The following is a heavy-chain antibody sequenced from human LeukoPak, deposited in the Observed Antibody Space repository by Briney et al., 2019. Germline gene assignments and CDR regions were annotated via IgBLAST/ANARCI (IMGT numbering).Heavy chain of an antibody. D-gene: IGHD4/OR15-4a*01. V-gene: IGHV3-53*01. CDR2: IYSDNT. CDR1: GFIFSDYY. J-gene: IGHJ4*02. Sequence: GGSLRLSCAASGFIFSDYYMNWIRQAPGKGLEWVSFIYSDNTHYSDSVKGRFTISRDNSKNTLYLQMNSLRAEDTAVYYCARRAGAYSHPYDYWGQGTLVTVSS. CDR3: ARRAGAYSHPYDY.